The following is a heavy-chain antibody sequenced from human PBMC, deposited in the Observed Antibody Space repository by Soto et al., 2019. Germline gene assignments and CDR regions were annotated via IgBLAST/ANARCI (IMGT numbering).Heavy chain of an antibody. CDR3: AREKVTSGYPD. J-gene: IGHJ4*02. CDR1: GYTFTSYD. Sequence: QVQLVQSGAEVKKPGASVKVSCKASGYTFTSYDINWVRQATGQGLEWMGWMNPNSGNTAYAQKFQGRITMTSNTSISTAYMELSSLSAEDTAVYYCAREKVTSGYPDWGQGTLVTVSS. D-gene: IGHD3-22*01. V-gene: IGHV1-8*01. CDR2: MNPNSGNT.